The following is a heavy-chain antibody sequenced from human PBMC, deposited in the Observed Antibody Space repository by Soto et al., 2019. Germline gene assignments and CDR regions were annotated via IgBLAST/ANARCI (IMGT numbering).Heavy chain of an antibody. V-gene: IGHV1-18*01. CDR2: ISAYNGNT. Sequence: ASXKVSCKASGYTFTSYGISWVRQAPGQGLKWMGWISAYNGNTNYAQKLQGRVTMTTDTSTSTAYMELSSLRSEDTAVYYCARKSPRSVFAYWGQGTLVTVSS. J-gene: IGHJ4*02. D-gene: IGHD4-4*01. CDR1: GYTFTSYG. CDR3: ARKSPRSVFAY.